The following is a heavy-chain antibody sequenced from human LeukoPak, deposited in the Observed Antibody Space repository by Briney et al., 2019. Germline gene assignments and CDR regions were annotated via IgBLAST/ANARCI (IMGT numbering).Heavy chain of an antibody. D-gene: IGHD5-12*01. CDR1: GFTFTSSA. J-gene: IGHJ4*02. V-gene: IGHV1-58*01. CDR3: AADLGGIVATR. CDR2: IVVGSGNT. Sequence: SVKVSCKASGFTFTSSAAQWVRQARGQRLEWIGWIVVGSGNTNYAQKFQERVTITRDMSTSTAYMELSSLRSEDTAVDYCAADLGGIVATRWGQGTLVTVSS.